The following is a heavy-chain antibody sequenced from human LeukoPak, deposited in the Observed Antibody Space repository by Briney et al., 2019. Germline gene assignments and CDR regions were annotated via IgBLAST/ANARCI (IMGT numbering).Heavy chain of an antibody. Sequence: SETLSLTCTVSGGSISSGSYYWSWIRQPAGKGLEWIGRIYTSGSTNYNPSLKSRVTISVDTSKNQFSLKLSSVTAADTAVYYCARDPWTTVTKFDYWGQGTLVTVSS. CDR3: ARDPWTTVTKFDY. CDR1: GGSISSGSYY. D-gene: IGHD4-17*01. J-gene: IGHJ4*02. CDR2: IYTSGST. V-gene: IGHV4-61*02.